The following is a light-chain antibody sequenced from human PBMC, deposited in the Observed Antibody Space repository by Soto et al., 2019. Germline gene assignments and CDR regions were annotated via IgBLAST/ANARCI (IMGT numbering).Light chain of an antibody. V-gene: IGKV3-11*01. Sequence: EMMMTQSPATLSVSPGETATLSCRASQSVSSYLAWYQQKPGQAPRLLIYDASNRATGIPARFSGSGSGTDFTLTISSLEPEDFAVYYCQQYSNWPRTFGQGTKVDIK. CDR3: QQYSNWPRT. CDR2: DAS. CDR1: QSVSSY. J-gene: IGKJ1*01.